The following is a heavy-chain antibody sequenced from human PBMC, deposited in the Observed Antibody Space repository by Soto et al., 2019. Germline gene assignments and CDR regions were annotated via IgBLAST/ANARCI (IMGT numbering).Heavy chain of an antibody. CDR2: ISSNGGTT. J-gene: IGHJ4*02. V-gene: IGHV3-64*01. CDR3: VRRGSGSYDY. Sequence: EVQLAESGGGMVQPGGSLRLSCVASGFTFSSYDMHWVRQAPGYGLEYVSSISSNGGTTYYGNSVKGRFTISRDNSKNTLYLQMGSLRAEDMASYYCVRRGSGSYDYWGQGTLVIVSS. D-gene: IGHD1-26*01. CDR1: GFTFSSYD.